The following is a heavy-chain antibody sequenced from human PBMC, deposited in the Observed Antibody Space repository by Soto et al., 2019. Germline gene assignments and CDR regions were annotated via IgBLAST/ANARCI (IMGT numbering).Heavy chain of an antibody. CDR1: GFTFSSYG. CDR2: ISYDGSNK. CDR3: AKGMAYYGSGSTRYAFDI. V-gene: IGHV3-30*18. J-gene: IGHJ3*02. D-gene: IGHD3-10*01. Sequence: QVQLVESGGGVVQPGRSLRLSCAASGFTFSSYGMHWVRQAPGKGLEWVAVISYDGSNKYYADSVKGRFTISRDNSKNPLYLQMNSLRAEDTAVYYCAKGMAYYGSGSTRYAFDIWGQGTMVTVSS.